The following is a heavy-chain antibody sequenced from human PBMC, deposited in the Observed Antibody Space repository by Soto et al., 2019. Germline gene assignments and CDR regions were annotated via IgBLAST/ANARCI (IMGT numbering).Heavy chain of an antibody. J-gene: IGHJ6*02. V-gene: IGHV2-26*01. D-gene: IGHD3-16*01. CDR1: GFSLSDTTMG. Sequence: QVTLKESGPVLVKPSETLTLTCSVSGFSLSDTTMGVSWIRQPPRKALEWLAHIFSNDEKSYSTSLKTRLTISKDTSRSQVVLTMTNMDPVDTATYYCARIHSLTWGSYFYGMDVWGQGTTVTVSS. CDR3: ARIHSLTWGSYFYGMDV. CDR2: IFSNDEK.